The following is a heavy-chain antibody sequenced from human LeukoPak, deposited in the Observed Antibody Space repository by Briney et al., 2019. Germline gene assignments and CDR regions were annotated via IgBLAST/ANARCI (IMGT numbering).Heavy chain of an antibody. Sequence: SETLSLTCTVSGGSISSYYWSWIRQPPGKGLEWIGYIYYSGSTNYNPSLKSRVTISVDTSKNQFSLKLSSVTAADTAVYYCARQSITIFGVVTLFDYSGQGTLVTVSS. CDR1: GGSISSYY. CDR3: ARQSITIFGVVTLFDY. D-gene: IGHD3-3*01. J-gene: IGHJ4*02. V-gene: IGHV4-59*01. CDR2: IYYSGST.